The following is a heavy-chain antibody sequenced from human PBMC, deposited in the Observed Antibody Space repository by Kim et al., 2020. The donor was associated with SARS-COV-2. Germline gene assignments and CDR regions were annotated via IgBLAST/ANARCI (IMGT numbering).Heavy chain of an antibody. V-gene: IGHV5-51*01. J-gene: IGHJ4*02. CDR3: ARGGSSLGTPNDY. Sequence: YSPSFQGQVTISANKSISTAYLRWSSLEASDTAMYYCARGGSSLGTPNDYWGQGTLVTVSS. D-gene: IGHD6-6*01.